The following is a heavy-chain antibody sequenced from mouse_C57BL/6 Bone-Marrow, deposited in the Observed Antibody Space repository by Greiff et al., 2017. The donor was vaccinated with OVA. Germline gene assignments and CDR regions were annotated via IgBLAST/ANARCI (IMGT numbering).Heavy chain of an antibody. CDR1: GYTFTSYG. CDR2: IYHRSGNT. CDR3: ARPHHYAMDY. V-gene: IGHV1-81*01. Sequence: VKLMESGAELARPGASVKLSCKASGYTFTSYGISWVKQRTGQGLEWIGEIYHRSGNTYYNEKFKGKATLTADKSSSTAYMELRSLTSEDSAVYCCARPHHYAMDYWGQGTSVTVSS. J-gene: IGHJ4*01.